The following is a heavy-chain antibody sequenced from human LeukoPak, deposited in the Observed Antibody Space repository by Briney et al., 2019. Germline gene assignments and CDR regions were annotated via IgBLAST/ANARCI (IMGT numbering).Heavy chain of an antibody. CDR2: IYTSGST. Sequence: SETLSLTCTVSGGSISSYYWSWIRQPAGKGLEWIGRIYTSGSTNYNPSLKSRVTMSVDTSKNQFSLKLSSVTAADTAVYYCARDQSAHYYHYMDVWGKGTTVTVSS. CDR3: ARDQSAHYYHYMDV. J-gene: IGHJ6*03. CDR1: GGSISSYY. V-gene: IGHV4-4*07.